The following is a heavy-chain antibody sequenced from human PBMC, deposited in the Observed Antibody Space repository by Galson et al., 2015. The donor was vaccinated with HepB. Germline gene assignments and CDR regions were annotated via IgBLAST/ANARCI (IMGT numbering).Heavy chain of an antibody. D-gene: IGHD2-2*01. CDR3: ASPDCSSTSCHDAFDI. CDR2: INPNSGGT. Sequence: SVKVSCKASGYTFTGYYMHWVRQAPGQGLEWMGWINPNSGGTNYAQKFQGRVTMTRDTSISTAYMELSRLRSDDTAVYYCASPDCSSTSCHDAFDIWAQGTMVTVSS. V-gene: IGHV1-2*02. J-gene: IGHJ3*02. CDR1: GYTFTGYY.